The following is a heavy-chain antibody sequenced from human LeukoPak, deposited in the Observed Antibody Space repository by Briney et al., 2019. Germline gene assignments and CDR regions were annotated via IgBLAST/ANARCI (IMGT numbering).Heavy chain of an antibody. D-gene: IGHD6-13*01. CDR1: GYSFTSYW. J-gene: IGHJ3*02. Sequence: KGGESLKISCKGSGYSFTSYWIGWVRQMPGKGLEWMGIIYPGDPDTRYSPSFQGQVTISADKSISTAYLQWSSLKASDTAMYYCARRAAAEKPRDAFDIWGQGTMVTVSS. CDR3: ARRAAAEKPRDAFDI. V-gene: IGHV5-51*01. CDR2: IYPGDPDT.